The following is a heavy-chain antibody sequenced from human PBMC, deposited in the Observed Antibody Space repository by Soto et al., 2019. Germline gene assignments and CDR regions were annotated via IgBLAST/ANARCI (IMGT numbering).Heavy chain of an antibody. V-gene: IGHV1-18*01. CDR2: ISAYNGNT. CDR3: ARDPPGYALYYYDGMDV. Sequence: QVQLVQSGAEVKKPGASVKVSCKASGYTFTSYGISWVRQAPGQGLEWMGWISAYNGNTNYAQKLQGRVTMTTDTSPSSAAMARRSRRSHDTAVYYCARDPPGYALYYYDGMDVWGHGTTVTVSS. J-gene: IGHJ6*02. D-gene: IGHD5-12*01. CDR1: GYTFTSYG.